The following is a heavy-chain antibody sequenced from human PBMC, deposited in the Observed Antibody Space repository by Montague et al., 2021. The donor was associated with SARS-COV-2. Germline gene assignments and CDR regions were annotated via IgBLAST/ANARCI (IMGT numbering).Heavy chain of an antibody. D-gene: IGHD2-15*01. CDR3: ASHCGGGRCYFGMDV. CDR2: ISHGGGT. CDR1: GGSFSSY. V-gene: IGHV4-34*01. J-gene: IGHJ6*02. Sequence: SETLSLTCDVYGGSFSSYWSWIRQPTGRGLEWVGQISHGGGTNYNPSLKSRVTISVDTSKNQVSLKLSSVTAADTAVYYCASHCGGGRCYFGMDVWGQGTTVTVSS.